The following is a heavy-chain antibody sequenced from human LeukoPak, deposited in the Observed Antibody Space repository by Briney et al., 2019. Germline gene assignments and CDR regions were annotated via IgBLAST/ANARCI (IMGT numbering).Heavy chain of an antibody. Sequence: PSETLSLTCSVSGYSIGTGYYWGWIRQPPGKGLQWIGSIYGDGTTSYNPSLKSRLTISIDTSKNQFSLKVTSMTAADTAVYYCARRNTWITEGFDHWGQGALVTVSS. CDR2: IYGDGTT. D-gene: IGHD3-16*01. CDR3: ARRNTWITEGFDH. V-gene: IGHV4-38-2*01. J-gene: IGHJ5*02. CDR1: GYSIGTGYY.